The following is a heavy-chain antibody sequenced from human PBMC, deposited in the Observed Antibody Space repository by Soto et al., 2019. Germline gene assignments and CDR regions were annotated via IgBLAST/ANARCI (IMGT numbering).Heavy chain of an antibody. CDR3: ARDGGSAYCGGDCYSPWFDP. D-gene: IGHD2-21*02. J-gene: IGHJ5*02. Sequence: QVQLVESGGGVVQPGRSLRLSCAASGFTFSSYGMHWVRQAPGKGLEWVAVIWYDGSNKYYADSVKGRFTISRDNSKNTLYLQMNSLGAEDTAVYYCARDGGSAYCGGDCYSPWFDPWGQGTLVTVSS. CDR1: GFTFSSYG. CDR2: IWYDGSNK. V-gene: IGHV3-33*01.